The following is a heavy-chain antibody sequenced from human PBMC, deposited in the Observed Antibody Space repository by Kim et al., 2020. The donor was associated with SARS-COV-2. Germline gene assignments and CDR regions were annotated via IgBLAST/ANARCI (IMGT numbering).Heavy chain of an antibody. D-gene: IGHD3-16*01. J-gene: IGHJ4*02. CDR2: K. V-gene: IGHV2-5*01. CDR3: AHRPGGGEMGY. Sequence: KRYSPSLKSRLTITKDTSKNQVVLTMTNMDPVDTATYYCAHRPGGGEMGYWGQGTLVTVSS.